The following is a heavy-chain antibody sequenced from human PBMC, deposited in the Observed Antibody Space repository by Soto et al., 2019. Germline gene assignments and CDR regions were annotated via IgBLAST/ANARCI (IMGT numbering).Heavy chain of an antibody. D-gene: IGHD2-15*01. Sequence: QVQLVESGGGVVQPGRSLRLSCAASGFTFSSYGMHWVRQAPGKGLEWVAVIWYDGSNKYYADSVKGRFTISRDNSKNTLYLQMNSLRAEDTAVYYCARGKMIGSSAFDIWGQGTMVTVSS. CDR3: ARGKMIGSSAFDI. J-gene: IGHJ3*02. V-gene: IGHV3-33*01. CDR1: GFTFSSYG. CDR2: IWYDGSNK.